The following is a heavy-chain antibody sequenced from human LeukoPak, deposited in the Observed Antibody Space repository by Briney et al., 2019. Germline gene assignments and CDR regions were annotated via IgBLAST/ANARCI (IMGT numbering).Heavy chain of an antibody. CDR3: AKRKYPNGGIFDY. V-gene: IGHV3-23*01. Sequence: GGSLRLSCAASGFTFSSYAMSWVRLAPGKGLDWVSTISGSGGSLYYADSVRGRFTISRDNSKNTLYLQMNRLTAEDTAVYYCAKRKYPNGGIFDYWGQGTLVTVSS. J-gene: IGHJ4*02. CDR2: ISGSGGSL. D-gene: IGHD2-8*01. CDR1: GFTFSSYA.